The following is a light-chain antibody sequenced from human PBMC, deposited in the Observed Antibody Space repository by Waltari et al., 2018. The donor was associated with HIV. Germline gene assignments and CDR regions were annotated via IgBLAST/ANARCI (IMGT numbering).Light chain of an antibody. V-gene: IGLV2-23*02. CDR3: CSKSTIYFGVL. Sequence: QSALTQPASVSGPPGQSITIPCNGTSDDIGGSTLVSCYQHHPGKAPRLIIFDVDKRPSGISDRFSGSKSGYTASLTISGLRTEDEADYFCCSKSTIYFGVLFGGGTTLTVL. CDR1: SDDIGGSTL. J-gene: IGLJ2*01. CDR2: DVD.